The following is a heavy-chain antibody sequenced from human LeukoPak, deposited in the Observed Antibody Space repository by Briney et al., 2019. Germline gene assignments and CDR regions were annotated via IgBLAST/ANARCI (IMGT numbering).Heavy chain of an antibody. J-gene: IGHJ6*02. CDR3: AREHGDLGFYYYYGMDV. D-gene: IGHD4-17*01. V-gene: IGHV3-30-3*01. CDR2: ISYDGSNK. Sequence: PGGSLRLSCAASGFTFSSYAMHWVRQAPGKGLEWVAVISYDGSNKYYADSVKGRFTISRDNSKNTLYLQMNSLRAEDTAVYYCAREHGDLGFYYYYGMDVWGQGTTVTVSS. CDR1: GFTFSSYA.